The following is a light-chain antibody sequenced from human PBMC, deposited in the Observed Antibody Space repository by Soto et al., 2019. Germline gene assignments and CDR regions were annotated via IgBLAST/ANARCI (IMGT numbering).Light chain of an antibody. CDR2: GAS. Sequence: EIVFTQSPGTLSLSPGERATLYCRASKSVSSSYLAWYQQKPSQAPRLLIYGASSRATGIPDRFSGSGSGTDFTLTISRLEPEDFAVYFCQQYGNSPPNTFGQGTKVELK. CDR1: KSVSSSY. CDR3: QQYGNSPPNT. J-gene: IGKJ2*01. V-gene: IGKV3-20*01.